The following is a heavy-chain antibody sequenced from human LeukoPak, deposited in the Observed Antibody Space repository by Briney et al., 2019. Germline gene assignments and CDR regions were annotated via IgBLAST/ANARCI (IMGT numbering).Heavy chain of an antibody. CDR2: IRSKAYGGTT. V-gene: IGHV3-49*05. CDR1: GFTFGDYA. J-gene: IGHJ4*02. Sequence: KAGGSLRLSCTASGFTFGDYAMSWFRQAPGKGLEWVGFIRSKAYGGTTEYAASVKGRFTISRDDSKNTAYLQMNSLKTEDTAVYYCTRTVYLDSLYYWGQGTLVTVSS. CDR3: TRTVYLDSLYY. D-gene: IGHD3-9*01.